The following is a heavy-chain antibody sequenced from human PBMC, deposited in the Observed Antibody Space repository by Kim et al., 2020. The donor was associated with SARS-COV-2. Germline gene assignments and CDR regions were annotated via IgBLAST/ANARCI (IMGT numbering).Heavy chain of an antibody. Sequence: GGSLRLSCAASGFTFSSFAMTWVRQAPGKGLEWVSILSDSGGDTFYADSVKGRFIISRDNSKNTLYLQMNSLRAEDTAVYYCARKGIPARGQWYLDIWGRGTLVTVSS. V-gene: IGHV3-23*01. CDR1: GFTFSSFA. CDR2: LSDSGGDT. CDR3: ARKGIPARGQWYLDI. D-gene: IGHD6-13*01. J-gene: IGHJ2*01.